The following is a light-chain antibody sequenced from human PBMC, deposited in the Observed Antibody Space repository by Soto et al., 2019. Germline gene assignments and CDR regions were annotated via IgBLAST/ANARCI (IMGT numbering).Light chain of an antibody. CDR2: AAS. CDR1: QGISSY. Sequence: VTITCRASQGISSYLAWYQQKPGKAPKLLIYAASSLQSGVPSRFSGSGSGTDFTLTISRVEAEDFAVYHCQQYGDSITFGGGTKVDIK. J-gene: IGKJ4*01. CDR3: QQYGDSIT. V-gene: IGKV1-8*01.